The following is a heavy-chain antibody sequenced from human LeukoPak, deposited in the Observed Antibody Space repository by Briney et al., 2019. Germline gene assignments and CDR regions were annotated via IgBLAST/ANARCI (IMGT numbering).Heavy chain of an antibody. CDR3: ARTLSLDGYNHFDF. D-gene: IGHD5-24*01. V-gene: IGHV1-69*13. Sequence: GASVKVSCKASGYTFTSYDINWVRQATGQGLEWMGGIMTIFGSANYAQKFQGRLTITADESTSTTYMELSSLRSEDTAVYYCARTLSLDGYNHFDFWGQGTLVTVSS. CDR2: IMTIFGSA. CDR1: GYTFTSYD. J-gene: IGHJ4*02.